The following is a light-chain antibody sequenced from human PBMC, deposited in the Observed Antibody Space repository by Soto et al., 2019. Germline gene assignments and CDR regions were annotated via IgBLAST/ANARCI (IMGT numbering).Light chain of an antibody. CDR1: SSDVGRYNY. V-gene: IGLV2-14*03. CDR2: DVS. Sequence: QSALAQPASVSGSRGQSITISCTGTSSDVGRYNYVSWFQQHPGKVPKLIIYDVSNWPSGVSDRFSGSKSGNTASLTISGLRPEDDADYYCSSFTSSSTLVFGTGTKVTVL. CDR3: SSFTSSSTLV. J-gene: IGLJ1*01.